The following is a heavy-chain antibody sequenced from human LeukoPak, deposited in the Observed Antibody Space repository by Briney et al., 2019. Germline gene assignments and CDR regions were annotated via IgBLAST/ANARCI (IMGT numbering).Heavy chain of an antibody. J-gene: IGHJ3*02. CDR1: GYTFTSND. CDR2: MNPNSGNT. V-gene: IGHV1-8*01. CDR3: ARGRPAYDAFDI. Sequence: ASVKVSCKASGYTFTSNDINWVRQATGQGLEWMGWMNPNSGNTGYAQKFQGRVIMTRNTSISTAYMDLSSLRSEDTAVYYCARGRPAYDAFDIWGQGTMVTVSS.